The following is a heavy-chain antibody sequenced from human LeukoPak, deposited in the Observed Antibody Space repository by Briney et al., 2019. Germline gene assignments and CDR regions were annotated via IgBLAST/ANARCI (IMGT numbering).Heavy chain of an antibody. J-gene: IGHJ5*02. Sequence: GGSLRLSCAASGFTFSRYWMSWVRQAPGEGLEWVANIDQDGTEKYYVDSVKGRFTISRDNAKNSLYLQMNSLRAEDTAVFYCAGVFTSSSNWFDPWGQGTLVTVSS. D-gene: IGHD6-6*01. V-gene: IGHV3-7*05. CDR2: IDQDGTEK. CDR3: AGVFTSSSNWFDP. CDR1: GFTFSRYW.